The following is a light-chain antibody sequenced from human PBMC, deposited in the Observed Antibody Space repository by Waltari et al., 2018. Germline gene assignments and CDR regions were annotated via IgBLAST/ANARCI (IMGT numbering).Light chain of an antibody. V-gene: IGKV4-1*01. CDR2: WAS. CDR1: QSILYSSNNKNY. J-gene: IGKJ4*01. CDR3: QQYYSTPPS. Sequence: DIVMTQSPDSLAVSLGERATIDCKSSQSILYSSNNKNYLAWYQRKPGQPPKLLIYWASTLQSGVPARFSGSGSGTDFTLTISSLQAEDVAVYYCQQYYSTPPSFGGGTKVEIK.